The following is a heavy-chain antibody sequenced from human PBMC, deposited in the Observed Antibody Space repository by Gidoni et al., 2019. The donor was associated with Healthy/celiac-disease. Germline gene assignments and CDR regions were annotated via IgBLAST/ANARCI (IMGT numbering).Heavy chain of an antibody. CDR1: GFTFRSYS. CDR3: ARTQLPGYYYYYYMDV. Sequence: EVQLVESGGGLVKPWGSLRLSCAASGFTFRSYSMNWVRQAPGKGLEWVSSISSSSSYKYYADSVKGRFTISRDNAKNSLYLQMNSLRAEDTAVYYCARTQLPGYYYYYYMDVWGKGTTVTVSS. CDR2: ISSSSSYK. J-gene: IGHJ6*03. V-gene: IGHV3-21*01. D-gene: IGHD2-21*01.